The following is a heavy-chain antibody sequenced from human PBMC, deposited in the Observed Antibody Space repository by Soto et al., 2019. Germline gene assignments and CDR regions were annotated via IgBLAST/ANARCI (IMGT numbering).Heavy chain of an antibody. CDR2: IHHSGTT. CDR3: ARAYSSSWYMYDY. D-gene: IGHD6-13*01. V-gene: IGHV4-4*02. J-gene: IGHJ4*02. CDR1: GDSISSNNW. Sequence: SETLSLTXAVSGDSISSNNWWSWVRQPPGKGLEWIGEIHHSGTTNYNPSLNSRVTISVDKSENQVSLMLTSVTAADTAVYYCARAYSSSWYMYDYWGQGTLVTVSS.